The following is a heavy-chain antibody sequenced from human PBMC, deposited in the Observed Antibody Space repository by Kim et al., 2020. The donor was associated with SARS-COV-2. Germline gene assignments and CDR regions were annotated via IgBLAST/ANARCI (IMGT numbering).Heavy chain of an antibody. CDR3: ARGSIRGVPFLGY. CDR2: INHSGST. CDR1: GGSFSGYY. V-gene: IGHV4-34*01. Sequence: SETLSLTCAVYGGSFSGYYWSWIRQPPGKGLEWVGEINHSGSTNYNPSLKSRVTISVDTSKNQFSLRLTSVTAADTAVYYCARGSIRGVPFLGYWGQGTL. J-gene: IGHJ4*02. D-gene: IGHD3-10*01.